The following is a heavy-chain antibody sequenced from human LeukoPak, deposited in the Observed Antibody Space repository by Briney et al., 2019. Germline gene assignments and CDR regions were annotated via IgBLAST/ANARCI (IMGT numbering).Heavy chain of an antibody. D-gene: IGHD3-10*01. V-gene: IGHV3-23*01. Sequence: GGSLRLSCAASGFTFATYGMSWVRQAPGKGLEWVSVVGDSADTTHYADSVKGRFFISRDNSKNTVHLQMNSLRAEDTAVYHCAKDSFTVVRGVGSDDGFAVWGQGTMVTVSS. CDR2: VGDSADTT. CDR3: AKDSFTVVRGVGSDDGFAV. J-gene: IGHJ3*01. CDR1: GFTFATYG.